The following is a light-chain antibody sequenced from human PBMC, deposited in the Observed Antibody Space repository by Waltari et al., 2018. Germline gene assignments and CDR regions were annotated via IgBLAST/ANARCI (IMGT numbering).Light chain of an antibody. V-gene: IGKV4-1*01. J-gene: IGKJ4*01. CDR3: QQYYSTPLT. CDR1: QSVLYTSNNKNY. Sequence: DIVVTQSPDSLAVFLGERATINCKSSQSVLYTSNNKNYLAWYQQNPGQPPKLLIYWASTRESGVPDRFSGSGSGTDFTLTISSLQAEDVAIYYCQQYYSTPLTFGGGTKVEIK. CDR2: WAS.